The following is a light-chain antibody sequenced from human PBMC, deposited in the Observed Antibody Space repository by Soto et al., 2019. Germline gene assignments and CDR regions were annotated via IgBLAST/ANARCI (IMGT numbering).Light chain of an antibody. CDR3: VLTYSGARV. Sequence: QAVVTQEPSLTVSPGGTVTLTCGSSTGTVTSGHYPYLFQQKPGQAPRTLIYDTSNKHSWTPARFSGSLLGGKAALTLSGAQPEDEADYYCVLTYSGARVFGGGTKLTVL. J-gene: IGLJ2*01. CDR1: TGTVTSGHY. CDR2: DTS. V-gene: IGLV7-46*01.